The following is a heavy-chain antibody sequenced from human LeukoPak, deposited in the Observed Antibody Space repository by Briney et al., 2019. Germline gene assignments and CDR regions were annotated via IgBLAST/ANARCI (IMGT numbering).Heavy chain of an antibody. J-gene: IGHJ4*02. CDR3: AKDSRIGGYSYGDFDY. Sequence: GGSLRLSCAASGFTFSSYGMHWVRQAPGKGLEWVAVIWYGGSNKYYADSVKGRFTISRDNSKNTLYLQMNSLRAEDTAVYYCAKDSRIGGYSYGDFDYWGQGTLVTVSS. V-gene: IGHV3-30*02. CDR1: GFTFSSYG. CDR2: IWYGGSNK. D-gene: IGHD5-18*01.